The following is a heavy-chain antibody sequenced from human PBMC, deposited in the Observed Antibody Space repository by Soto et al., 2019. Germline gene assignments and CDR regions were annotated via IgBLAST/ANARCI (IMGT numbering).Heavy chain of an antibody. CDR2: TNHSGST. V-gene: IGHV4-34*01. D-gene: IGHD2-15*01. J-gene: IGHJ4*02. CDR1: GGSFSGYY. CDR3: ARYTSSWYLEY. Sequence: PSETLSLTCPVYGGSFSGYYWSWIRQPPGKGLEWIGETNHSGSTNYNPSLKSRVTISVDTSKNQFSLHLNSVTPEDTAVYYCARYTSSWYLEYWGQGTLVTVS.